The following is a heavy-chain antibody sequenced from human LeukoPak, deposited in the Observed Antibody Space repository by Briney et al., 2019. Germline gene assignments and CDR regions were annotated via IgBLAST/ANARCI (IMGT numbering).Heavy chain of an antibody. V-gene: IGHV3-15*01. D-gene: IGHD3-22*01. CDR2: IKSKTDGGTT. CDR1: GGSISSYY. Sequence: ETLSLTCTVSGGSISSYYWSWIRQPPGKGLEWIGRIKSKTDGGTTDYAAPVKVRFTISRDDSKNTLYLQMNSLKTEDTALYYCTTTYNYDSSGSIVDYWGQGTLVTVSS. J-gene: IGHJ4*02. CDR3: TTTYNYDSSGSIVDY.